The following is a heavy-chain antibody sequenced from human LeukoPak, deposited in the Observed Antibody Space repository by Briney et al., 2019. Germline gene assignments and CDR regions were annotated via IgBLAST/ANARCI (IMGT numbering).Heavy chain of an antibody. V-gene: IGHV3-23*01. CDR3: AKDRDIVVVPAATDYYSDY. J-gene: IGHJ4*02. CDR2: ISGSGDST. CDR1: GFTFSSSA. D-gene: IGHD2-2*01. Sequence: GGSLRLSCAASGFTFSSSAMSWVRQAPGKGLEWVSAISGSGDSTYYADSVKGRFTISRDNSKNTLYLQMNSLRAEDTAIYYCAKDRDIVVVPAATDYYSDYWGQGTLVTVSS.